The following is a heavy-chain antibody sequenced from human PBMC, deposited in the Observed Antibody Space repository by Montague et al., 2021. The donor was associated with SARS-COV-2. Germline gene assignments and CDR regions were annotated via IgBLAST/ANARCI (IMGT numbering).Heavy chain of an antibody. V-gene: IGHV4-59*01. CDR2: VDNSGST. D-gene: IGHD2-8*02. Sequence: SETLSLTCTVSGDSIRTNYWSWIRQPPGQRLEWIGYVDNSGSTDYSPSLKSRVTISLETSKRQFSLRLNSVTEADTAVYYCTTGEGVYGWWYYFDYWGQGTLVTVSS. J-gene: IGHJ4*02. CDR3: TTGEGVYGWWYYFDY. CDR1: GDSIRTNY.